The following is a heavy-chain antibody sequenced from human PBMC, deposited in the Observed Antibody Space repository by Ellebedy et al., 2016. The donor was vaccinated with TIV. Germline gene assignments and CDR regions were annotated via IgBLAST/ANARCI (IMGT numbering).Heavy chain of an antibody. CDR2: ISGSGGST. J-gene: IGHJ4*02. Sequence: GESLKISCAASGFTFSSYAMSWVRQAPGKGLEWVSAISGSGGSTYYAYSVKGRFTISRDNSKNTLYLQMNSLRAEDTAVYYGAKDDYYNSSGYFDYWGQGTLVTVSS. CDR3: AKDDYYNSSGYFDY. CDR1: GFTFSSYA. D-gene: IGHD3-22*01. V-gene: IGHV3-23*01.